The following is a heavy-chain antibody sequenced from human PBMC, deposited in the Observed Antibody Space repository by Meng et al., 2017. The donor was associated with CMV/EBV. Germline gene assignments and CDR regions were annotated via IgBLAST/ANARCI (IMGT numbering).Heavy chain of an antibody. CDR2: INHSGST. V-gene: IGHV4-34*01. Sequence: QLHAVGVGLCEPSEPCSRTGAVYGGSFSGYYWSWIRPPPGKGLEWIGEINHSGSTNYNPSLKSRVTISVDTSKNQFSLKLSSVTAADTAVYYCARGGNWFDPWGQGTLVTVSS. J-gene: IGHJ5*02. CDR3: ARGGNWFDP. CDR1: GGSFSGYY.